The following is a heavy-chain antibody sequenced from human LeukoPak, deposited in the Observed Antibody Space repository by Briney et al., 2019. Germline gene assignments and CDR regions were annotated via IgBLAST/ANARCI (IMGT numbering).Heavy chain of an antibody. V-gene: IGHV1-2*06. J-gene: IGHJ4*02. D-gene: IGHD4-17*01. CDR1: GYTFTGYY. Sequence: ASVKVSCKASGYTFTGYYMHWVRQAPGQGLEWMGRINPNSGGTNYAQKFQGRVTMTRDTSISTAYMELSRLRSDDTAVYYCARVGDYWENFYYWGQGTLVTVSS. CDR3: ARVGDYWENFYY. CDR2: INPNSGGT.